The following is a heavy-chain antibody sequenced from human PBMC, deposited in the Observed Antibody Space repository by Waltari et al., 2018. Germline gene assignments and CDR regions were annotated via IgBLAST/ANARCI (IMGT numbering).Heavy chain of an antibody. J-gene: IGHJ4*02. CDR2: IYHSGST. CDR3: ARRGVATITGYFDY. V-gene: IGHV4-38-2*01. D-gene: IGHD5-12*01. Sequence: QVQLQESGPGLVKPSETLSLTCPVPGYSISSGYYWGWIRQPPGKGLEWIGSIYHSGSTYYNPSLKSRVTISVDTSKNQFSLKLSSVTAADTAVYYCARRGVATITGYFDYWGQGTLVTVSS. CDR1: GYSISSGYY.